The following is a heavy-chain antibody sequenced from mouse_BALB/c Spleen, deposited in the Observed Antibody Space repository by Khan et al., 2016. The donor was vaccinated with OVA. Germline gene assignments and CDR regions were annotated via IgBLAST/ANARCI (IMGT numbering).Heavy chain of an antibody. D-gene: IGHD2-14*01. J-gene: IGHJ4*01. CDR1: GYTFTNYG. CDR2: INTYTGEP. V-gene: IGHV9-1*02. CDR3: ARVGYNGTMDY. Sequence: QLVQSGPELKKPGETVKISCKASGYTFTNYGMNWVKQAPGKGLKWMGWINTYTGEPTYADDFKGRFAFSLETSASTAYLQINNLKNEDMATYFCARVGYNGTMDYWGQGTSVTVSS.